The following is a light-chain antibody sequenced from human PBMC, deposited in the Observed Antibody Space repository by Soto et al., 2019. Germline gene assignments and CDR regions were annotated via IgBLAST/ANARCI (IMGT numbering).Light chain of an antibody. Sequence: SARTPPRSLSGSPGQSVTISCSGTSSDVGGYNYVSWYQQHPGKAPKLMIYDVTKRPSGVPDRFSGSKFGNTASLTISGLQADDEADYYCCSYAGRYTYVFGTGTKVTGL. J-gene: IGLJ1*01. CDR1: SSDVGGYNY. CDR2: DVT. V-gene: IGLV2-11*01. CDR3: CSYAGRYTYV.